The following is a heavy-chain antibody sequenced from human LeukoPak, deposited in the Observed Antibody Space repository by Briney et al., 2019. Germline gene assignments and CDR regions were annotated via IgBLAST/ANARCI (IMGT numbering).Heavy chain of an antibody. D-gene: IGHD3-3*01. V-gene: IGHV3-9*01. CDR3: AKDFTFLERHQFDY. J-gene: IGHJ4*02. Sequence: GGSLRLSCAASGFSISRYTMNWVRQAPGKGLEWVSGISWSSGTIVYADSVKGRFTISRDNAKNALYLQMNNLRPDDTALYYCAKDFTFLERHQFDYWGQGTLVTVSS. CDR2: ISWSSGTI. CDR1: GFSISRYT.